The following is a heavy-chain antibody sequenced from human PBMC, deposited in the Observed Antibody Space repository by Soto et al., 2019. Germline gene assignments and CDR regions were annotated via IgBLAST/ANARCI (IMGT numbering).Heavy chain of an antibody. D-gene: IGHD2-15*01. CDR2: IWYDGSNK. J-gene: IGHJ5*02. V-gene: IGHV3-33*01. CDR3: ARGTLRGYCSGGSCYSDWFDP. Sequence: PGGSLRLSCAASGFTFSSYGMHWFRQAPGKGLEWVAVIWYDGSNKYYADSVKGRFTISRDNSKNTLYLQMNSLRAEDTAVYYCARGTLRGYCSGGSCYSDWFDPWGQGTLVTVSS. CDR1: GFTFSSYG.